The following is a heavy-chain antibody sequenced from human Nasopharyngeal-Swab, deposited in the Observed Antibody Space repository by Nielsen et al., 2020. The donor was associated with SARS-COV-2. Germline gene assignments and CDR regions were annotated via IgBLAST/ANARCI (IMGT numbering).Heavy chain of an antibody. V-gene: IGHV3-74*01. CDR3: ARVGYDYIWGSYRYTGGSFDY. D-gene: IGHD3-16*02. Sequence: VRQAPGKGLVWVSRINSDGSSTSYADSVKGRFTISRDNAKNSLYLQMNSLRAEDTAVYYCARVGYDYIWGSYRYTGGSFDYWGQGTLVTVSS. J-gene: IGHJ4*02. CDR2: INSDGSST.